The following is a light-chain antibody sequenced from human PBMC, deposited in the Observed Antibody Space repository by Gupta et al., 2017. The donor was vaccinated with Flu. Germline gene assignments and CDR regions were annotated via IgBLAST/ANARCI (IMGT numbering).Light chain of an antibody. J-gene: IGKJ1*01. Sequence: ERATLSCRASQSVRINNLSWYRQKPGQAPILLIYGSSNRATGIPDRFSGSGSGTDFTLSISRLEPEDFAVYYCLQYGTPPYTFGPGTRVEI. CDR2: GSS. CDR3: LQYGTPPYT. V-gene: IGKV3-20*01. CDR1: QSVRINN.